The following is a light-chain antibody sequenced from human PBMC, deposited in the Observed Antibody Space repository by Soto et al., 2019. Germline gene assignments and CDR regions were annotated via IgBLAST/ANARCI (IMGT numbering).Light chain of an antibody. J-gene: IGLJ3*02. Sequence: QSVLTQPASVSGSPGQSITISCTGTNSDLGSYDFVSWYQHHPGTAPKLILYKVSDRPSGVSGRFSGSKSGHTASLTISGLQAEDEGFYYCSSYTTSSTRVFGGGTKLTVL. CDR2: KVS. CDR3: SSYTTSSTRV. V-gene: IGLV2-14*01. CDR1: NSDLGSYDF.